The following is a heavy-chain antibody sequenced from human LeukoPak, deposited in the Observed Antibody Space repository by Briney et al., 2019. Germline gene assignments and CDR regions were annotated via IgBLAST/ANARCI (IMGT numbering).Heavy chain of an antibody. CDR3: ARSWGYDFWSGNLLDY. CDR1: GGSISSYY. Sequence: SETLSLTCTVSGGSISSYYWSWIRQPPGKGLEWIGYIYYSGSTNYNPSLKSRVTMSIDMSKKQFSLNLSSVTAADTAVYYCARSWGYDFWSGNLLDYWSQGTLVTVSS. J-gene: IGHJ4*02. V-gene: IGHV4-59*12. CDR2: IYYSGST. D-gene: IGHD3-3*01.